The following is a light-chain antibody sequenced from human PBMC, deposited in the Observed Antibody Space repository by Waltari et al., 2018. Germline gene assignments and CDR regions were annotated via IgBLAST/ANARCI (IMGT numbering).Light chain of an antibody. V-gene: IGLV2-11*01. CDR1: SSDVGGYNY. J-gene: IGLJ3*02. CDR3: CSYAGSYTLEV. Sequence: QSALTQPRSVSGSPGQSVTISCTGTSSDVGGYNYVSWYQQHPGKAPKRVIYDVSKAPSGAPDRFSGSKSANTASLTISGLQAEDEADYYCCSYAGSYTLEVFGGGTKLTVL. CDR2: DVS.